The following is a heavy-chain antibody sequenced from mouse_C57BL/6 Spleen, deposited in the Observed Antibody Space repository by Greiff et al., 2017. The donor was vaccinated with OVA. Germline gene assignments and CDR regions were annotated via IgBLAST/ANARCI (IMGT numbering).Heavy chain of an antibody. Sequence: VQLQQPGAELVMPGASVKLSCKASGYTFTSYWMHWVKQRPGQGLEWIGEIDPSDSYTNYNQKFKGKSTLTVDKSSSTAYMQLSSLTSEDSAVYYCARGMVSRYYFDYWGQGTTLTVSS. CDR3: ARGMVSRYYFDY. D-gene: IGHD2-3*01. J-gene: IGHJ2*01. CDR2: IDPSDSYT. CDR1: GYTFTSYW. V-gene: IGHV1-69*01.